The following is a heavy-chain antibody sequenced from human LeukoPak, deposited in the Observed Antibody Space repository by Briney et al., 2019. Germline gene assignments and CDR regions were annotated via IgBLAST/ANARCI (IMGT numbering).Heavy chain of an antibody. CDR2: IYTGGST. J-gene: IGHJ6*03. CDR3: ARDSSGYYFNYYYYYMDV. Sequence: SETLSLTCTVSGGSISSGSYYWSWIRQPAGKGLEWIGRIYTGGSTNYNPSLKSRVTISVDTSKNQFSLKLSSVTAADTAVYYCARDSSGYYFNYYYYYMDVWGKGTTVTISS. D-gene: IGHD3-22*01. CDR1: GGSISSGSYY. V-gene: IGHV4-61*02.